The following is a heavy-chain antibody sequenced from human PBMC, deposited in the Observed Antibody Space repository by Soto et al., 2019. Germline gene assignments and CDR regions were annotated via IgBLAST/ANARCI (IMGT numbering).Heavy chain of an antibody. Sequence: APVKVSCQGSGYTFTSYGISLVRQAPGQGLEWMGWISAYNGNTNYAQKLQGRVTMTTDTSTSTAYMELRSLRSDDTAVYYCARDLGEDIVVVPAPYFDYWGQGTLVTVSS. J-gene: IGHJ4*02. CDR2: ISAYNGNT. V-gene: IGHV1-18*01. D-gene: IGHD2-2*01. CDR3: ARDLGEDIVVVPAPYFDY. CDR1: GYTFTSYG.